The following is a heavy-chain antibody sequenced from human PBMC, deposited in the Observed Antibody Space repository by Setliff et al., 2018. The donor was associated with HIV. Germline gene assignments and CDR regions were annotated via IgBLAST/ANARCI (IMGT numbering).Heavy chain of an antibody. V-gene: IGHV4-38-2*02. CDR3: ARQAWHSGRNGYFVDY. Sequence: PSETLSLTCSVSGYSISNGYYWGWFRQSPGKGLEWIATIYQTGSIYYNPSLQNRVTLLLDMSKNQFSLKLSSATAADTAVYYCARQAWHSGRNGYFVDYWGQVMLVTVSS. D-gene: IGHD3-22*01. J-gene: IGHJ4*02. CDR1: GYSISNGYY. CDR2: IYQTGSI.